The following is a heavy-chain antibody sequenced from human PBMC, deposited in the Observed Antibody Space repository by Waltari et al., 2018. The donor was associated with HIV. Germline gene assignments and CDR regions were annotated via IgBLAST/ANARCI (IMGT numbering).Heavy chain of an antibody. CDR2: ISWNSGSI. Sequence: LERVSGISWNSGSIGHAGSVQGRFTISRDNAKNSLYLQMNSLRAEDTALYYCAKDGQFAAPWGQGTLVTVSS. CDR3: AKDGQFAAP. J-gene: IGHJ5*02. V-gene: IGHV3-9*01.